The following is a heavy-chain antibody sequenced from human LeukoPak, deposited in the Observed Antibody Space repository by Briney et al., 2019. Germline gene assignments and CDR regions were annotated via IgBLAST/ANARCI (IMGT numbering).Heavy chain of an antibody. V-gene: IGHV4-39*01. D-gene: IGHD1-1*01. CDR3: ARLRGESNWNDGLEYYYYCMDV. J-gene: IGHJ6*03. CDR2: IYYSGST. Sequence: SETLSLTCTVSGGSISSSSYYWGWIRQPPGKGLEWIGSIYYSGSTYYNPSLKSRVTISVDTSKNQFSLKLSSVTAADTAMYYCARLRGESNWNDGLEYYYYCMDVWGKGTTVTVSS. CDR1: GGSISSSSYY.